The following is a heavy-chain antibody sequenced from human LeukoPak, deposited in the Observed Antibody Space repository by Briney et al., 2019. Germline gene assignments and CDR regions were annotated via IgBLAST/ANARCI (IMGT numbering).Heavy chain of an antibody. CDR2: ISGSGGST. D-gene: IGHD4-17*01. V-gene: IGHV3-23*01. CDR1: GFTFSNYG. J-gene: IGHJ3*02. CDR3: SKGNHDYGDYRGAFDI. Sequence: GGSLRLSCAASGFTFSNYGMSWVRQPPGKGLEWVSAISGSGGSTYYADSVKGRFTISRDNSKNTLYLQMNSLRAEDTAVYYCSKGNHDYGDYRGAFDIWGQGTMVTVSS.